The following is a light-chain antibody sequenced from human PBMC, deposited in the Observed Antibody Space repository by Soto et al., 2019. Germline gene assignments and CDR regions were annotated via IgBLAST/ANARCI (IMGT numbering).Light chain of an antibody. CDR2: LGS. CDR3: MQVIQTRT. Sequence: DIVMTQSPLSLPVTPGEPATISCRSSQSLLHSSGYYYLDWYVQKPGQSPQLLLDLGSIRASGVPDRFSGSGSGTDVQLKISRVEAEDVVVYYCMQVIQTRTFGQGTKVEIK. V-gene: IGKV2-28*01. J-gene: IGKJ1*01. CDR1: QSLLHSSGYYY.